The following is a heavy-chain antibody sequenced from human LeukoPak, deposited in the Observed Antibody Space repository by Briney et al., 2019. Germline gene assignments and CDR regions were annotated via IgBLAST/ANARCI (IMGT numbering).Heavy chain of an antibody. J-gene: IGHJ6*03. CDR1: GYTFTGYY. Sequence: GASVKVSCKASGYTFTGYYMHWVGQAHGQGLEWMGRINPNSGGTNYAQKFQGRVTMTRDTSISTAYMELSRLRSDDTAVYYCARGAFGGTTYYMDVWGKGTTVTVSS. D-gene: IGHD1-7*01. CDR3: ARGAFGGTTYYMDV. V-gene: IGHV1-2*06. CDR2: INPNSGGT.